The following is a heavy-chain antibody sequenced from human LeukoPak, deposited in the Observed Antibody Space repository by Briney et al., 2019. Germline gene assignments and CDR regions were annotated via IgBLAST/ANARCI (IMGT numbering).Heavy chain of an antibody. J-gene: IGHJ4*02. CDR1: GYSFTTYW. V-gene: IGHV5-51*01. CDR3: VRLYSNYVVY. CDR2: IYPGESDT. Sequence: GESLKISCKGSGYSFTTYWIGWVRQMPGKGLEWMGIIYPGESDTRYSPSFQGQVTLSADESITTAYLQWSRLKASDTAMYFCVRLYSNYVVYWGQGTLVTVSS. D-gene: IGHD4-11*01.